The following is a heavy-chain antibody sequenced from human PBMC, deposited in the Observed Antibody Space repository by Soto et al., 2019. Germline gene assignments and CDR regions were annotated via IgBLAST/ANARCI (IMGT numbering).Heavy chain of an antibody. V-gene: IGHV3-33*01. D-gene: IGHD3-3*01. CDR2: IWYDGSNK. CDR3: ARGLFLGVVITTGFDY. Sequence: QPGGSLRLSCAASGFTFSSYGMHWVRQAPGKGLEWVAVIWYDGSNKYYADSVKGRFTISRDNSKNTLYLQMNSLRAEDTAVYYCARGLFLGVVITTGFDYWGQGTLVTVS. J-gene: IGHJ4*02. CDR1: GFTFSSYG.